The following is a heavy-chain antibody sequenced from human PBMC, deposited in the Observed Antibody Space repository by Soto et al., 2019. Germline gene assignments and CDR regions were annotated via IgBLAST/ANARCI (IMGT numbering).Heavy chain of an antibody. J-gene: IGHJ4*02. V-gene: IGHV4-31*03. CDR1: GASIRSGGYY. D-gene: IGHD5-12*01. Sequence: SETLSLTCSVSGASIRSGGYYWSWLRQSPGKGLEWIGHIYYTGSTSYSPSLKSRLTISLDTPKNQFSLDLNSVTTADTAMYYCARIEMASIKWGRGTLVTVSS. CDR2: IYYTGST. CDR3: ARIEMASIK.